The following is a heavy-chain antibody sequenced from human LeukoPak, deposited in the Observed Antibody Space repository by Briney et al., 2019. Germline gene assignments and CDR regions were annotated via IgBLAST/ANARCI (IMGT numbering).Heavy chain of an antibody. CDR1: GITFSDYY. Sequence: GGSLRLSCAASGITFSDYYMSWIRQAPGKGLEWVSYISSSSSYIYYADSVKGRFTISRDNAKNSLFLQMNRLRAEDTALYYCARFGYGGKVDYWGQGTLVTVSS. CDR3: ARFGYGGKVDY. D-gene: IGHD4-23*01. V-gene: IGHV3-11*06. CDR2: ISSSSSYI. J-gene: IGHJ4*02.